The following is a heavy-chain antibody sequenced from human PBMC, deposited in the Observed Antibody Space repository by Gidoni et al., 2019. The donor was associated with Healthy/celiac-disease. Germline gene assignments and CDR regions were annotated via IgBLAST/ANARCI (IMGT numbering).Heavy chain of an antibody. V-gene: IGHV1-8*01. CDR3: AIGRGLAAGNSFDY. CDR1: GYTFTRYY. Sequence: QLQLGQLGTEADTPGAAQKVTCKATGYTFTRYYINWVRQATGQGLEWMGWMNPNSGTTGYAQKFQGRVTMTRNTSISTAYMELSSLRSEDTAVYYCAIGRGLAAGNSFDYWGKGTLVTVSS. D-gene: IGHD6-13*01. J-gene: IGHJ4*02. CDR2: MNPNSGTT.